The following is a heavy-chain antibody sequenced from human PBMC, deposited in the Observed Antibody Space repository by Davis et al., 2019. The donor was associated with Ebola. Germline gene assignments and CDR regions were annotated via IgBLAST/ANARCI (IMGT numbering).Heavy chain of an antibody. D-gene: IGHD3-16*01. CDR2: ISYDGSNK. CDR3: ARDGPLFALGDYYYGMDV. J-gene: IGHJ6*02. V-gene: IGHV3-30-3*01. Sequence: PGGSLRLSCAASGFTFSRYPMHWVRQAPGKGLEWVALISYDGSNKYYADSVKGRFTISRDNSKNTLYLQMNSLRAEDTAVYYCARDGPLFALGDYYYGMDVWGQGTTVTVPS. CDR1: GFTFSRYP.